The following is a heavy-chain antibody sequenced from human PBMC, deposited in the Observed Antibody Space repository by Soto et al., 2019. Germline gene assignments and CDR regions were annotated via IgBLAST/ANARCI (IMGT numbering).Heavy chain of an antibody. D-gene: IGHD6-19*01. V-gene: IGHV1-69*13. J-gene: IGHJ4*02. CDR3: ARERAAVAAFDY. Sequence: SVKVSCKASGGTFSSYAISWVRQAPGQGLEWMGGIIPIFGTANYAQKFQGRVTITADESTSTAYMELSSLRSEDTAVYYCARERAAVAAFDYWGQGTRGTVS. CDR1: GGTFSSYA. CDR2: IIPIFGTA.